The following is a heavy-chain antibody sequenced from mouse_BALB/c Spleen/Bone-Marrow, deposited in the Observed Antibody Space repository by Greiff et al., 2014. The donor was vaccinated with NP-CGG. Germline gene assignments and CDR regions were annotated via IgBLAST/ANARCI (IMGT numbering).Heavy chain of an antibody. CDR1: GYSFTDYF. J-gene: IGHJ2*01. CDR2: INPYNGDT. V-gene: IGHV1-37*01. CDR3: GRWAN. Sequence: DVKLVESGPELVKPGASVKISYKTSGYSFTDYFMNWVKQSHGKSLEWIGRINPYNGDTFYNQKLKDKATLTVDKSSSTAHMELLSLTSEDSAVYYCGRWANWGQGTTLTVSS.